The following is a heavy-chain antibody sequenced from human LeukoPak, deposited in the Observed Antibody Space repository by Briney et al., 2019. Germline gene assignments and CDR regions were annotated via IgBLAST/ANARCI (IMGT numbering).Heavy chain of an antibody. CDR2: ISSSSSTI. V-gene: IGHV3-48*01. D-gene: IGHD3-3*01. J-gene: IGHJ6*02. CDR1: GFTFSSYS. CDR3: ASEYDFWSGYRYYYYYGMDV. Sequence: GGSLRLSCAASGFTFSSYSMNWVRQAPGKGLEWVSYISSSSSTIYYADSVKGRFTISRDNAKNSLYLQMNSLRAEDTAVYYCASEYDFWSGYRYYYYYGMDVWGQGTTVTVS.